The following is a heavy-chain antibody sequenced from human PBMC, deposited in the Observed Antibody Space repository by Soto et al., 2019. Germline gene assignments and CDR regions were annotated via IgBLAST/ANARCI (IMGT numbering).Heavy chain of an antibody. CDR2: IIPIFGTA. CDR1: GGTFSSYA. D-gene: IGHD3-22*01. J-gene: IGHJ5*02. V-gene: IGHV1-69*13. Sequence: GASVKVSCKASGGTFSSYAISWVRQAPGQGLECMGGIIPIFGTANYAQKFQGRVTITADESTTTAYMELSSLRSEDTAVYYCARPTRFYYDSSGQSAWFDPWGQGTLVTVSS. CDR3: ARPTRFYYDSSGQSAWFDP.